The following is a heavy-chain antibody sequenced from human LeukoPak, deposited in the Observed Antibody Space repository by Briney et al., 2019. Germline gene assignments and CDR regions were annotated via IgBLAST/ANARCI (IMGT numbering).Heavy chain of an antibody. V-gene: IGHV4-59*08. CDR2: IYYRGST. CDR3: ARRSDSGSWYCFDF. D-gene: IGHD6-13*01. Sequence: SETLSLTCTVSGGSVTVSYWSWIRQPPGKGLEWIGNIYYRGSTNYNPSLKSRVTISVDTSKNQFSLNLNSVTAADTAVYYCARRSDSGSWYCFDFWGQGTLVTVSS. J-gene: IGHJ4*02. CDR1: GGSVTVSY.